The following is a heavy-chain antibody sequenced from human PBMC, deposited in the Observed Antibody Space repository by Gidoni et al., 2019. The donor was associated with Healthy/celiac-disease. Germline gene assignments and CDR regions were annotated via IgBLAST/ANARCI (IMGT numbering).Heavy chain of an antibody. J-gene: IGHJ3*02. D-gene: IGHD6-19*01. V-gene: IGHV3-33*01. Sequence: QVQLVESGGGVVQPGRSLRLSCAASGFTFSSYGRHWVRQAPGKGLEWVAVIGYDGSNKYYADSVKGRFTISRDKSKNTLYLQMNSLRAEDTAVYYCARQQWLARGDAFDIWGQGTMVTVSS. CDR3: ARQQWLARGDAFDI. CDR2: IGYDGSNK. CDR1: GFTFSSYG.